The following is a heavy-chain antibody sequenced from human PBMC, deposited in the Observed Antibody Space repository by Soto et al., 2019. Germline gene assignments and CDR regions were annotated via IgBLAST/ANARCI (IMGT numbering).Heavy chain of an antibody. CDR1: GGSISSGGYY. Sequence: SETLSLTCTVSGGSISSGGYYWSWIRQHPGKDLEWIAYIYYSGSTYYNPSLRSRVTTSLDTSKNQFSLKLRSVTAADTAVYYCARDTSRAAFDIWGQGTVVTVSS. CDR3: ARDTSRAAFDI. D-gene: IGHD2-2*01. J-gene: IGHJ3*02. CDR2: IYYSGST. V-gene: IGHV4-31*03.